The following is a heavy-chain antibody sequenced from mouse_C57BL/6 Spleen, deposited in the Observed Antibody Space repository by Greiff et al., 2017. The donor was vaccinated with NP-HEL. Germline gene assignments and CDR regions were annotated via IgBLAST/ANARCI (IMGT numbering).Heavy chain of an antibody. V-gene: IGHV1-59*01. Sequence: QVQLQQPGAELVRPGTSVKLSCKASGYTFTSYWMHWVKQRPGQGLEWIGVIDPSDSYTNYNPKFTVKATLTVDTSSSTAYMQLSSLTSEDSAVYYCATRSPYDDSVDYAMDDWGQGTSVTVSS. CDR2: IDPSDSYT. J-gene: IGHJ4*01. CDR1: GYTFTSYW. D-gene: IGHD2-4*01. CDR3: ATRSPYDDSVDYAMDD.